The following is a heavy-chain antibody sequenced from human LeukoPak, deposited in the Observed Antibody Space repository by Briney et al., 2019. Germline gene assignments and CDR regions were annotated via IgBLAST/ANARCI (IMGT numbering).Heavy chain of an antibody. Sequence: RASVKVSCKASAGTFSSYAISWVRQAPGQGLEWMGGIIPIFGTANYAQKFQGRVTITADESTSTAYMELSSLRSEDTAVYYCAREGTTNYNWFDPWGQGTLVTVSS. CDR1: AGTFSSYA. J-gene: IGHJ5*02. D-gene: IGHD4-11*01. CDR2: IIPIFGTA. V-gene: IGHV1-69*13. CDR3: AREGTTNYNWFDP.